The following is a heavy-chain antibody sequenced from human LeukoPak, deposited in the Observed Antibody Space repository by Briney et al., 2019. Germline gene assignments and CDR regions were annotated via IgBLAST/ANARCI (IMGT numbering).Heavy chain of an antibody. Sequence: GGSLRLSCTASGFIFSSYAMSWVRQAPGKGLEWVAVISHDGNNKYYADSVKGRFTISRDNSKNTLYLQMNSLRAEDTAVYYCANAGRDSSSTISCGMDVWGQGTTVTVSS. J-gene: IGHJ6*02. CDR1: GFIFSSYA. CDR2: ISHDGNNK. CDR3: ANAGRDSSSTISCGMDV. V-gene: IGHV3-30*18. D-gene: IGHD6-13*01.